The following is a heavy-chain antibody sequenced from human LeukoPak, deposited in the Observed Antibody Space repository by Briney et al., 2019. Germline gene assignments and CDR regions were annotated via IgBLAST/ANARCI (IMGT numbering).Heavy chain of an antibody. D-gene: IGHD3-22*01. CDR3: ASGGLLLEGEDYFDY. Sequence: PGGSLRLSCAASGFTFSDYYMGWIRQAPGKGLVWVSRINSDGSSTSYADSVKGRFTISRDNAKNTLYLQMNSLRAEDTAVYYCASGGLLLEGEDYFDYWGQGTLVTVSS. V-gene: IGHV3-74*01. CDR1: GFTFSDYY. J-gene: IGHJ4*02. CDR2: INSDGSST.